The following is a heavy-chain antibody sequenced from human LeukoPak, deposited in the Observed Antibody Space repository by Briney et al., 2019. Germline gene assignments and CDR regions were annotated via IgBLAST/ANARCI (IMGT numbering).Heavy chain of an antibody. J-gene: IGHJ4*02. D-gene: IGHD2-2*01. V-gene: IGHV1-18*04. Sequence: ASVMVSCKASGYTFTNYGISWVRQAPGQGLEWMAWISANNGETRYAQNLQGRVTMTTDTSTSTAYLELRSLRSDDTAVYYCARVPPSAHQLLSSDYRGQGTQVTVSS. CDR2: ISANNGET. CDR3: ARVPPSAHQLLSSDY. CDR1: GYTFTNYG.